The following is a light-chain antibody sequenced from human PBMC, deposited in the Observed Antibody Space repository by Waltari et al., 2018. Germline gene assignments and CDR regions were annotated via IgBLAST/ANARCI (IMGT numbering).Light chain of an antibody. Sequence: QSALTQPRSVSGSPGQSVTISCAGTGSDVGDFNSVSWYQRHPGKAPRLVIFDVTQRPSGVPDRFSGSKSGTSASLTVSGLQAEDEADYYCCSYAGIWVFGGGTKLTVL. J-gene: IGLJ3*02. V-gene: IGLV2-11*01. CDR1: GSDVGDFNS. CDR3: CSYAGIWV. CDR2: DVT.